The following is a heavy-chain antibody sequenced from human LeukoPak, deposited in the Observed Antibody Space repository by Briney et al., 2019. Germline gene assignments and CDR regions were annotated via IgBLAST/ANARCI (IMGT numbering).Heavy chain of an antibody. D-gene: IGHD6-13*01. CDR3: AGIAAVATSWFDP. V-gene: IGHV4-39*01. J-gene: IGHJ5*02. Sequence: PAETLSLICTVFGGSISSSSYYWGWIRQPPGKGLEWIGSIYYSGSTYYNPSLKSRVTISVDTSKNQFPLKLSSVTAADTAVYYCAGIAAVATSWFDPWGQGTLVTVSS. CDR2: IYYSGST. CDR1: GGSISSSSYY.